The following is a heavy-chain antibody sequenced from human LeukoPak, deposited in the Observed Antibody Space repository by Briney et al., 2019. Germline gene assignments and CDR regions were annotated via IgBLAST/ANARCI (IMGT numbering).Heavy chain of an antibody. CDR2: MNPNSGNI. V-gene: IGHV1-8*01. D-gene: IGHD6-13*01. CDR1: GYTFTSYD. CDR3: ARGDGSSWEFDY. Sequence: ASVKVSCKASGYTFTSYDINWVRQATGQGLEWMGWMNPNSGNIGYAQKFQGRVTMTRNTSISTAYMELSSLRSEDTAVYYCARGDGSSWEFDYWGQGTLVTVSS. J-gene: IGHJ4*02.